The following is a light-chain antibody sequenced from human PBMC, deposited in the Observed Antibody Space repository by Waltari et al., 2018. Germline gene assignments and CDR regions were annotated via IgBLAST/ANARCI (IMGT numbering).Light chain of an antibody. J-gene: IGLJ2*01. CDR2: DVS. CDR3: CSYAGSSTLV. Sequence: QSALTQPASVSGSPGQSTTISCTGTSSDVGGYNYVSWYQQHPGKAPKLMIYDVSKRPSGVSNRVSGSKSGNTASLTISGLQAEDEADYYCCSYAGSSTLVFGGGTKLTVL. CDR1: SSDVGGYNY. V-gene: IGLV2-23*02.